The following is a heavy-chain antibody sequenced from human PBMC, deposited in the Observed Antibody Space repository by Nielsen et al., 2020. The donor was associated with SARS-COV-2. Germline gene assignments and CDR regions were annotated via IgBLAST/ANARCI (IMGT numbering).Heavy chain of an antibody. D-gene: IGHD3-22*01. V-gene: IGHV3-20*01. J-gene: IGHJ5*02. CDR2: INWNGGST. Sequence: GESLKISCAASGFTFDDYAMHWVRQAPGKGLEWVSGINWNGGSTGYADSVKGRFTISRDNAKNSLYLQMNSLRAEDTALYHCARDLDYYDSSGFDPWGQGTLVTVSS. CDR3: ARDLDYYDSSGFDP. CDR1: GFTFDDYA.